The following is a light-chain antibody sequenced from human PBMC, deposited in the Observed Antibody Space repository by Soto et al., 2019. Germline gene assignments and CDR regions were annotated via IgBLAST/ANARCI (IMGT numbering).Light chain of an antibody. J-gene: IGKJ1*01. CDR2: AAS. CDR1: QSVSSNF. V-gene: IGKV3D-20*02. Sequence: EIVLTQSPGTLSLSLGERATLSCRASQSVSSNFLAWYQQKPGQAPRLLIYAASSRATGIPDRFSGSGSGTDFTLTISSLEPEDFAVYYCQQRSNWPWTFGQGTKVDIK. CDR3: QQRSNWPWT.